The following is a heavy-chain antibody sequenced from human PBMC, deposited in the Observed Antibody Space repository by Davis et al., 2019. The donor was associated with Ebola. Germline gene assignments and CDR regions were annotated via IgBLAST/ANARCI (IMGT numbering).Heavy chain of an antibody. J-gene: IGHJ4*02. Sequence: PGGSLRLSCAASGITVSTNQMNWVRQSPGKGLEWVSTIYAGGRTYYADSVKGRFTISSDDSKNTLYLQMNSLRGEDTAVYYCARTHITMVQGVIWGQGTLVTVSS. V-gene: IGHV3-53*01. D-gene: IGHD3-10*01. CDR3: ARTHITMVQGVI. CDR2: IYAGGRT. CDR1: GITVSTNQ.